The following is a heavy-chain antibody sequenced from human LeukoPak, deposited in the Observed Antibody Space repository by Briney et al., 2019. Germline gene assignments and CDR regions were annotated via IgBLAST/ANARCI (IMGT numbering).Heavy chain of an antibody. J-gene: IGHJ3*02. CDR1: GFTFSSYA. V-gene: IGHV3-23*01. D-gene: IGHD3-10*01. CDR3: AKDVDYYGSGSYYFGVYAFDI. Sequence: PGGSLRLSCAASGFTFSSYAMSWVRQAPGKGLEWVSAISGSGGSTYYADSAKGRFTISRDNSKNTLYLQMNSLRAEDTAVYYCAKDVDYYGSGSYYFGVYAFDIWGQGTMVTVSS. CDR2: ISGSGGST.